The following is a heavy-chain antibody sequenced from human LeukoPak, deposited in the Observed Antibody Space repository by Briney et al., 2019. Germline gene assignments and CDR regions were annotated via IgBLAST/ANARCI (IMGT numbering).Heavy chain of an antibody. CDR2: INPSGGST. D-gene: IGHD6-19*01. Sequence: ASVKVSCKASGYTFTSYYMHWVRQAPGQGLEWMGIINPSGGSTSYAQKFQGRVTMTRDTSTSTVYMELRSLRSDDTAVYYCARDVAVAGTPFDYWGQGTLVTVSS. V-gene: IGHV1-46*01. CDR3: ARDVAVAGTPFDY. J-gene: IGHJ4*02. CDR1: GYTFTSYY.